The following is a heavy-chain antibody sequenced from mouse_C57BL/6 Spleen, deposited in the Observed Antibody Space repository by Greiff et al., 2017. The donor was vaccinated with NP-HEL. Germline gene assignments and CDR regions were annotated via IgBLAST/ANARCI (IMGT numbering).Heavy chain of an antibody. J-gene: IGHJ3*01. D-gene: IGHD2-2*01. CDR3: VRQGICYGYDGFVY. V-gene: IGHV10-1*01. CDR1: GFSFNTYA. CDR2: IRSKSNNYAT. Sequence: EVQRVESGGGLVQPKGSLKLSCAASGFSFNTYAMNWVRQAPGKGLEWVARIRSKSNNYATYYADSVKDRFTISRDDSESMLYLQMNNLKTEDTAMYYCVRQGICYGYDGFVYWGQGTLVTVSA.